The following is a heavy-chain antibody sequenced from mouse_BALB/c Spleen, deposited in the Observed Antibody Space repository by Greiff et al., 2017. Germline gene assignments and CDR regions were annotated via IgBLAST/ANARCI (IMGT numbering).Heavy chain of an antibody. CDR3: AREDYYGSSPWYFDV. J-gene: IGHJ1*01. CDR2: ISSGSSTI. Sequence: EVQGVESGGGLVQPGGSRKLSCAASGFTFSSFGMHWVRQAPEKGLEWVAYISSGSSTIYYADTVKGRFTISRDNPKNTLFLQMTSLRSEDTAMYYCAREDYYGSSPWYFDVWGAGTTVTVSS. V-gene: IGHV5-17*02. D-gene: IGHD1-1*01. CDR1: GFTFSSFG.